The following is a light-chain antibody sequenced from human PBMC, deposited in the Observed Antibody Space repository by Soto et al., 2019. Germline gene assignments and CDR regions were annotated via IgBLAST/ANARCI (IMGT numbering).Light chain of an antibody. Sequence: QAVVTQEPSLTVSPGETVTLTCASSTGPVTTGYYPSWFQQKPGQRPRALIHSASNKHSWTPARISGSLLGGKAALTLSGVQPEDEADYYCLMYFGGAWVFGGGTKVTVL. J-gene: IGLJ3*02. CDR3: LMYFGGAWV. V-gene: IGLV7-43*01. CDR2: SAS. CDR1: TGPVTTGYY.